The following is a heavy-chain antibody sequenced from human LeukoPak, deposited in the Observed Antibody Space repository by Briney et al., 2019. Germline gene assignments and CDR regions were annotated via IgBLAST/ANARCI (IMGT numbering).Heavy chain of an antibody. CDR1: GFTFSSYS. CDR2: ISSSSSYI. Sequence: GGSLRLSCAASGFTFSSYSMNWVRQAPGKGLEWVSSISSSSSYIYYADSVKGRFTISRDNAKNSLYLQMNSLRAEDTAVYYCARELWYSLYYYYGMDVWGQGTTVTVSS. V-gene: IGHV3-21*01. CDR3: ARELWYSLYYYYGMDV. J-gene: IGHJ6*02. D-gene: IGHD6-13*01.